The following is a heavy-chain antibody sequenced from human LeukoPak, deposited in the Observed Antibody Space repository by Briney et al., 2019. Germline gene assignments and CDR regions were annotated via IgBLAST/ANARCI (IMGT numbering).Heavy chain of an antibody. J-gene: IGHJ6*03. CDR2: INPNSGGT. Sequence: ASVKVSCKASGYTFTGYYMPWVRQAPGRGLEWMGWINPNSGGTNSAQKFQGRVTMTRDTSTSTAYMELSRLRSDDTAVYYCARGDTGFWSGSHYYYYHMDVWGKGTTVTVSS. D-gene: IGHD3-3*01. CDR3: ARGDTGFWSGSHYYYYHMDV. V-gene: IGHV1-2*02. CDR1: GYTFTGYY.